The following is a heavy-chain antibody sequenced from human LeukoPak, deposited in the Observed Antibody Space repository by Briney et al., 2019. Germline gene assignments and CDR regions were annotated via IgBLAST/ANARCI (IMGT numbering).Heavy chain of an antibody. CDR1: GFTFTNAW. Sequence: PGESLRLSCAASGFTFTNAWMSWVRQAPGKGLEWVGLIKSKTDGGATDYAAPVKGRFTISRDDSRDTLYLQMSSLKAEDTAVYYCTTERGTASWYEYYFDNWGQGILVTVAS. CDR3: TTERGTASWYEYYFDN. J-gene: IGHJ4*02. CDR2: IKSKTDGGAT. D-gene: IGHD6-13*01. V-gene: IGHV3-15*01.